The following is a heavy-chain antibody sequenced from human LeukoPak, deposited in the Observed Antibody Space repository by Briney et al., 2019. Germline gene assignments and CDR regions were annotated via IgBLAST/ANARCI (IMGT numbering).Heavy chain of an antibody. CDR1: GYSFTNYY. J-gene: IGHJ5*02. CDR2: INPSGGST. V-gene: IGHV1-46*01. D-gene: IGHD2-2*01. Sequence: PVGSVKVSCKTSGYSFTNYYMHWVRQAPGQGLEWMGIINPSGGSTNYAQKFQGRVTMTRDTSTSTVYMQLSSLRSEDTAVYYCARGGSYQNNGFDRWGQGTMVTVSS. CDR3: ARGGSYQNNGFDR.